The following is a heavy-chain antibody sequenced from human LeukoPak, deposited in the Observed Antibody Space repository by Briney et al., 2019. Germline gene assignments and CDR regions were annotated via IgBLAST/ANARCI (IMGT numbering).Heavy chain of an antibody. J-gene: IGHJ6*02. CDR1: GFTFSSYS. CDR3: ARDGTAQYYYGMDA. V-gene: IGHV3-21*01. D-gene: IGHD5-18*01. CDR2: ISSSSSYI. Sequence: GGSLRLSCAASGFTFSSYSMNWVRQAPGKGLEWVSSISSSSSYIYYADSVKGRFTISRDNAKNSLYLQMNSLRAEDTAVYYCARDGTAQYYYGMDAWGQGTTVTVSS.